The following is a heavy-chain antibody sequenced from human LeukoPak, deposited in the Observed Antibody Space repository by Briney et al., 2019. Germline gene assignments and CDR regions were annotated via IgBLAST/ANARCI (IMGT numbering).Heavy chain of an antibody. CDR3: ARTGYDSSVAFDI. D-gene: IGHD3-22*01. CDR1: GGSISSYY. Sequence: TSETLSLTCTVSGGSISSYYWSWIRQPPGKGLEWIGYIYYSGSTNYNPSLKSRVTISVDTSKNQFSLKLSSVTAADTAVYYCARTGYDSSVAFDIWGQGTMVTVSS. CDR2: IYYSGST. V-gene: IGHV4-59*12. J-gene: IGHJ3*02.